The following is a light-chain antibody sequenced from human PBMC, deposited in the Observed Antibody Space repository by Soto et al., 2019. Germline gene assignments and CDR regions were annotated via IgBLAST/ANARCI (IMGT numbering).Light chain of an antibody. CDR2: GSS. CDR1: SSNIGAGYD. Sequence: QSVLTQPPSVSGAPGQRVTISCTGSSSNIGAGYDVHWYQQLPGTAPKLLIYGSSNRPSGVPDRFSGSKSGTAASLALTGLQAEDEADYYCQSYDSSLSGYVFGTGTKVTVL. V-gene: IGLV1-40*01. J-gene: IGLJ1*01. CDR3: QSYDSSLSGYV.